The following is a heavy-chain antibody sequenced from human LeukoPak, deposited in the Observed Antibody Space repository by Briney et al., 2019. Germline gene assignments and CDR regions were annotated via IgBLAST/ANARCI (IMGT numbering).Heavy chain of an antibody. CDR2: ISSSSSYI. J-gene: IGHJ4*02. V-gene: IGHV3-21*01. CDR1: GFTFSSYS. D-gene: IGHD6-6*01. CDR3: ARDLIAAFDY. Sequence: GGSLRLSCAASGFTFSSYSMNWVRQAPGKGLEWVSSISSSSSYIYYADSVKGRFTISRDNAKNSLYLQMNSLKAEDTAVYYCARDLIAAFDYWGQGTLVTVSS.